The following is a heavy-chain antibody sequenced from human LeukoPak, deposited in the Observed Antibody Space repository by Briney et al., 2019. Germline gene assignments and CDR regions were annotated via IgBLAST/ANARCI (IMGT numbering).Heavy chain of an antibody. CDR3: ARVAYSSSSVLFPEAFDI. J-gene: IGHJ3*02. CDR1: GGTFSSYA. D-gene: IGHD6-13*01. Sequence: ASVKVSCKASGGTFSSYAISWVRQAPGQGLEWMGGIIPIFGTANYAQKFQGRVTITTDESTSTAYMELSSLRSEDTAVYYCARVAYSSSSVLFPEAFDIWGQGTMVTASS. V-gene: IGHV1-69*05. CDR2: IIPIFGTA.